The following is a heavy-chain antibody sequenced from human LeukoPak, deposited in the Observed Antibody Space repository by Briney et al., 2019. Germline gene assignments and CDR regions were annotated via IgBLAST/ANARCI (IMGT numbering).Heavy chain of an antibody. D-gene: IGHD6-13*01. CDR2: INTNTGNP. CDR1: GYTFTIYA. V-gene: IGHV7-4-1*02. J-gene: IGHJ4*02. Sequence: GASVNVSCTASGYTFTIYAMNWVRQAPGQGLEWMGWINTNTGNPTYAQGFTGRFVFSLDTSVSTAYLQISSLKAEDTAVYYCARDAVVAAAGTVSAIGYWGQGTLVTVSS. CDR3: ARDAVVAAAGTVSAIGY.